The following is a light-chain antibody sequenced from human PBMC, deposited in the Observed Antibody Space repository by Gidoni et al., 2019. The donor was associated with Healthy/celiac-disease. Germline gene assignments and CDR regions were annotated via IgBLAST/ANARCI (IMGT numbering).Light chain of an antibody. V-gene: IGKV3-20*01. CDR3: QQYGSSRT. CDR2: GAS. Sequence: ETVLTQSPCTLSLSPGERATLSCRASQSVSSSYLAWYQQKPGQAPRLLIYGASSRATGIPDRFSGSGSGTDFTLTISRLEPEDFAVYYCQQYGSSRTFGQGTKVEIK. J-gene: IGKJ1*01. CDR1: QSVSSSY.